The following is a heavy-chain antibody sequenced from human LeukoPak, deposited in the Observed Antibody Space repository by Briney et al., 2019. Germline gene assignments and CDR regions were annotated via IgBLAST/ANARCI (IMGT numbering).Heavy chain of an antibody. V-gene: IGHV3-21*01. CDR1: GFMFNGYS. D-gene: IGHD6-19*01. CDR3: ARERYSSGGGLDY. CDR2: ISGGSDYI. J-gene: IGHJ4*02. Sequence: GGSVRLSCAASGFMFNGYSMTWVRQAPGKGLEWVSYISGGSDYIYYTDSVKGRFTISRDNAKKSLYLQLNSLRVEDTAVYYCARERYSSGGGLDYWGQGTLVTVSS.